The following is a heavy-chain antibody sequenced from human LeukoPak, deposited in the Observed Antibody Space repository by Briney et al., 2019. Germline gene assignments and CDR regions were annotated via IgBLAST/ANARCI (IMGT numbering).Heavy chain of an antibody. Sequence: GGSLRLFCAASGFTFSSYGMHWVRQAPGKGLEWVALIRYDGSNKYYTDSVKGRLTISRDNSKNTLYLQMNSLRAEDTAIYYCAREGPRGNSQFDYWGQGTLVTVSS. CDR3: AREGPRGNSQFDY. CDR2: IRYDGSNK. CDR1: GFTFSSYG. J-gene: IGHJ4*02. V-gene: IGHV3-33*01. D-gene: IGHD2/OR15-2a*01.